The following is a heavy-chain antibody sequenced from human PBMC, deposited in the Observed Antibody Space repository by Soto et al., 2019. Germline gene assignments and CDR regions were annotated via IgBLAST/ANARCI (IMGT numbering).Heavy chain of an antibody. J-gene: IGHJ6*01. CDR1: GGSITSSSYY. CDR2: IYYSGST. V-gene: IGHV4-61*01. CDR3: AREKLGGDYVVYYGLDV. D-gene: IGHD4-17*01. Sequence: PSETLSLTCTVSGGSITSSSYYWGWIRQPPGKGLEWIGYIYYSGSTNYNPSLKSRVTISVDTSKNQFSLKLSSVTAADTAVYYCAREKLGGDYVVYYGLDVWGQGAKVSVTS.